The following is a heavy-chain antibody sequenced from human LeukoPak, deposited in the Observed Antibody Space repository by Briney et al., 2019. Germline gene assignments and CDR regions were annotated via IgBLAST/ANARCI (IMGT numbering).Heavy chain of an antibody. CDR2: IQPDESAK. V-gene: IGHV3-7*02. CDR1: VFSLSIS. D-gene: IGHD1-26*01. J-gene: IGHJ4*02. CDR3: AISTVVAAYDY. Sequence: PGGSLRLSCAASVFSLSISYVMGVRGGPERAVVGVASIQPDESAKYYVDSVKGRFTISRDNAKNSLYLQMNSLRAEDTAVYYCAISTVVAAYDYWGQGTLVTVSS.